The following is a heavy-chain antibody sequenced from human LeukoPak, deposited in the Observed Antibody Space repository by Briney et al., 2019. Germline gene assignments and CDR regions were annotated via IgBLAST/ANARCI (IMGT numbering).Heavy chain of an antibody. J-gene: IGHJ4*02. CDR3: ARGRSSGWYVGYYFDY. V-gene: IGHV1-2*04. CDR2: INPNSGGT. D-gene: IGHD6-19*01. CDR1: GYTFTGYY. Sequence: ASVKVSCKASGYTFTGYYMHWVRQAPGQGLEWMGWINPNSGGTNYAQKFQGWVTMTRDTSISTAYMGLSRLRSDDTAVYYCARGRSSGWYVGYYFDYWGQGTLVTVSS.